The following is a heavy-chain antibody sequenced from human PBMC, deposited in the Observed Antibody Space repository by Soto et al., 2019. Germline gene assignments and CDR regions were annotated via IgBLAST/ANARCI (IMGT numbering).Heavy chain of an antibody. CDR3: ARSPNYYYYGFDV. V-gene: IGHV3-33*01. J-gene: IGHJ6*02. Sequence: QPGGSLRLSCAASGFTFSSYGMHWVRQAPGKGLEWVAVIWYDGSNKYYADSVKGRATISVDTSKSQVSLTLTSMTAADAALYYCARSPNYYYYGFDVWGQGTAVTVSS. D-gene: IGHD3-10*01. CDR1: GFTFSSYG. CDR2: IWYDGSNK.